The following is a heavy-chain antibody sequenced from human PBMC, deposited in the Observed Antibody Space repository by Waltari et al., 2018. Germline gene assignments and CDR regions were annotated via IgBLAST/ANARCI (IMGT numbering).Heavy chain of an antibody. CDR2: IRSKPNNYAT. CDR1: GFPFSGST. Sequence: EVQVVESGGGLVQPGGSLRLPCATSGFPFSGSTIHWVRQTSGKWLEWIGRIRSKPNNYATRYTASVEGRFTISRDDSENTAYLQMSSLMTEDTAVYYCTGGAVTGTDFWGQGTLVTVSS. J-gene: IGHJ4*02. V-gene: IGHV3-73*01. D-gene: IGHD6-13*01. CDR3: TGGAVTGTDF.